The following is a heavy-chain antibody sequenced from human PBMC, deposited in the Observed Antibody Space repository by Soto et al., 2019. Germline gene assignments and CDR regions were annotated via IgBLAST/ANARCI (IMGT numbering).Heavy chain of an antibody. V-gene: IGHV4-39*01. D-gene: IGHD6-13*01. Sequence: SETLSLTCTVSGGSVSSSDYHWGWIRQPPGKGLEWIGTIYYSGSTYYNPSLKSRVTISVDTSKNQFSLRLSSVTATDTAVYYCARYNAASGTYYFDFWGQGALVTVSS. CDR1: GGSVSSSDYH. J-gene: IGHJ4*02. CDR2: IYYSGST. CDR3: ARYNAASGTYYFDF.